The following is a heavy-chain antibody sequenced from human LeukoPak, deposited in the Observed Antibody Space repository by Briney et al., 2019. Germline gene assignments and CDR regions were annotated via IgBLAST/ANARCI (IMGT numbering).Heavy chain of an antibody. CDR3: ARNPRSGYFPHYHYYGMDV. Sequence: PSETLSLTCTVSGGSISSSYWSWIRQPPGKGLEWVGYIYYSGTTNYNPSLKSRVTISVDTSKNQFSLKLSSVTAADTAVYYCARNPRSGYFPHYHYYGMDVWGQGTTVTVSS. CDR2: IYYSGTT. D-gene: IGHD3-3*01. CDR1: GGSISSSY. J-gene: IGHJ6*02. V-gene: IGHV4-59*01.